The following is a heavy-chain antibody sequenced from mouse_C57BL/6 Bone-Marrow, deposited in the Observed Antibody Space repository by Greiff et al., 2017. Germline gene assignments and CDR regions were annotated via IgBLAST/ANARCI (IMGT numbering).Heavy chain of an antibody. D-gene: IGHD2-3*01. CDR3: ARDGWLLQY. Sequence: EVNLVESGGGLVQSGRSLRLSCATSGFTFSAFYMEWVRQAPGKGLEWIAASRNNANDYTTEYSASVKGRFIVSRDTSQSILYLQMNALRAEDTAIYYCARDGWLLQYWRQGTSLPVSS. J-gene: IGHJ2*02. CDR1: GFTFSAFY. V-gene: IGHV7-1*01. CDR2: SRNNANDYTT.